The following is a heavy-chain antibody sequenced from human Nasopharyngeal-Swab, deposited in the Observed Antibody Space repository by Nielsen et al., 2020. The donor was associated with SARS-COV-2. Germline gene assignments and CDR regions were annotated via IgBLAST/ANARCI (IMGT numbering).Heavy chain of an antibody. Sequence: ASVKVSCKASGYTFIDFSVHWVRQAPGQRLEWMGRINPDNGYTKYSQMFQDRVSITGDTSANTVYMELSSLRSEDTAVVFCARLGAAGDFDYWGQGSLVTVSS. D-gene: IGHD6-13*01. CDR1: GYTFIDFS. CDR2: INPDNGYT. V-gene: IGHV1-3*01. CDR3: ARLGAAGDFDY. J-gene: IGHJ4*02.